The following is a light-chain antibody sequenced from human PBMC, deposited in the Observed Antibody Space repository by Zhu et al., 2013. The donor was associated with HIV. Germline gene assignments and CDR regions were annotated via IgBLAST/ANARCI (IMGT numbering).Light chain of an antibody. CDR1: QSVLYSSNNKNY. CDR2: WAS. CDR3: QQSYRTPFT. J-gene: IGKJ3*01. V-gene: IGKV4-1*01. Sequence: DIVMTQSPDSLAVSLGERAAINCKSSQSVLYSSNNKNYLAWYQQKPGQPPKLLIYWASTRESGVPDRFSGGGSGTDFTLTISSLQPEDFATYYCQQSYRTPFTFGPGTKVDIK.